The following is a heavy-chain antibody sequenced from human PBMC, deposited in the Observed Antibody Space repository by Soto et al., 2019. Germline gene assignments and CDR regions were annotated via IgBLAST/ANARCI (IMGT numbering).Heavy chain of an antibody. CDR2: FESGGSI. CDR3: ARAGVTPHFFDY. CDR1: GSSVRTNY. D-gene: IGHD3-3*02. J-gene: IGHJ4*02. Sequence: GSLRLSCAASGSSVRTNYMSWVRQAPGKGLDWVSVFESGGSIYYADSVKGRFIISRDYAKNTVDLQMNSLRVEDTAVYYCARAGVTPHFFDYWGQGTLVTVSS. V-gene: IGHV3-53*01.